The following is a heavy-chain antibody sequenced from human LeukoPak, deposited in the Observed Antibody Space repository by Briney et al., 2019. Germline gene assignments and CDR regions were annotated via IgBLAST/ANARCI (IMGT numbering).Heavy chain of an antibody. CDR3: AREGTAGTNPNWFDP. V-gene: IGHV4-59*01. CDR2: ISYSGST. J-gene: IGHJ5*02. D-gene: IGHD1-1*01. Sequence: PSETLSLTCTVSGGSISSYYWSWIRQPPGKGLEWIGYISYSGSTNLNPYLKSRVTISVDTSKNQFALKLSSVTAADTAVYYCAREGTAGTNPNWFDPWGQGTLVTVS. CDR1: GGSISSYY.